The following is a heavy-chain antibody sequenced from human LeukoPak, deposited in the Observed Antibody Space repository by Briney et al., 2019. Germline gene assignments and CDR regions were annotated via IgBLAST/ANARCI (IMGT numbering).Heavy chain of an antibody. Sequence: GGSLRLSCTVSGLTFTDAWMSWVRQAPGKGLEWVGRVKSKGSGGTIDYAAPVKDRFTISRDDSKNTLYLQMNSLKTEDTALYYCTTDRDTVATSFDNWGQGSPVTVSS. J-gene: IGHJ4*02. D-gene: IGHD5-12*01. CDR2: VKSKGSGGTI. CDR1: GLTFTDAW. V-gene: IGHV3-15*01. CDR3: TTDRDTVATSFDN.